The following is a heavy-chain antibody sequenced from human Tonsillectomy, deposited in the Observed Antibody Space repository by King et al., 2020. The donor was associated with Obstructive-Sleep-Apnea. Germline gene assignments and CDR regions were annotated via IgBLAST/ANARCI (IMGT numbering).Heavy chain of an antibody. Sequence: VQLVESGGGVVQPGRSLRLSCAASGFTFSNYAMHWVRQAPGKGLEWVAVISYDGSNKYYADSVKGRFTISRDNSKNTLYLQMNSLRAEDTAVYYCARDLVDGTMTVVVSAFDFWGQGTLVTVSS. J-gene: IGHJ4*02. CDR1: GFTFSNYA. V-gene: IGHV3-30*04. D-gene: IGHD3-22*01. CDR3: ARDLVDGTMTVVVSAFDF. CDR2: ISYDGSNK.